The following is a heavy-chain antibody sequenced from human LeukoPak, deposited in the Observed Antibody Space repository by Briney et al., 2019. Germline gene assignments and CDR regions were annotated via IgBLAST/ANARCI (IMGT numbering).Heavy chain of an antibody. CDR1: GYTFPSYF. CDR2: INPTGGST. V-gene: IGHV1-46*01. D-gene: IGHD6-6*01. J-gene: IGHJ4*02. CDR3: ARTAARRFDY. Sequence: ASVKVSCKASGYTFPSYFMHWVRQAPGQGLEWMGIINPTGGSTTYAQKFQGRVTMTRDTSTSTVYMELSSLRSDDTAVYYCARTAARRFDYWGQGTLDTVSS.